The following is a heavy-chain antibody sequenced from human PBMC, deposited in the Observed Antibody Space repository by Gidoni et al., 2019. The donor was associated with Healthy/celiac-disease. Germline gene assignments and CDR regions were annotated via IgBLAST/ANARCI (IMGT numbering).Heavy chain of an antibody. Sequence: EVQLVESGGGLVKPGGSLRLSCAASGFTFSSYSMNWVRQAPGKGLEWVSSISSSSSYIYYADSVKGRFTISRDNAKNSLYLQMNSLRAEDTAVYYCAKSGGFDYGDYYYYGMDVWGQGTTVTVSS. CDR3: AKSGGFDYGDYYYYGMDV. CDR2: ISSSSSYI. CDR1: GFTFSSYS. J-gene: IGHJ6*02. V-gene: IGHV3-21*01. D-gene: IGHD4-17*01.